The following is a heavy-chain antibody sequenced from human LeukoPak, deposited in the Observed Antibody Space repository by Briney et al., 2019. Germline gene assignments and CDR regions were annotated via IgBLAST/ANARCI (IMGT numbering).Heavy chain of an antibody. Sequence: ASVKVSCKASGYTFSGYYMHWVRQAPGQGLEWVGWINPNSGGTNYAQKFQGRVTMTRDTSISTAYMELSRLLSGDTAVYYCARGKTMVYCGGDCYRFDNWGQGTLITVSS. CDR3: ARGKTMVYCGGDCYRFDN. CDR2: INPNSGGT. V-gene: IGHV1-2*02. D-gene: IGHD2-21*02. CDR1: GYTFSGYY. J-gene: IGHJ4*02.